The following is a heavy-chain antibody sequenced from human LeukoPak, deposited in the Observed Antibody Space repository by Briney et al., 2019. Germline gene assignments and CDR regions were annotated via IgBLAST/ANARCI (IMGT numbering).Heavy chain of an antibody. V-gene: IGHV3-48*01. CDR1: GFTFNTYT. CDR3: ARPSGSGSPHHNWFDP. Sequence: GGSLRLSCAASGFTFNTYTMNWVRQAPGKGLEWVSYISGSSGIIDYADSVRGRFTISRDNAKNSLYLQMNSLRAEDTAVYSCARPSGSGSPHHNWFDPWGQGTLVTVS. CDR2: ISGSSGII. D-gene: IGHD3-22*01. J-gene: IGHJ5*02.